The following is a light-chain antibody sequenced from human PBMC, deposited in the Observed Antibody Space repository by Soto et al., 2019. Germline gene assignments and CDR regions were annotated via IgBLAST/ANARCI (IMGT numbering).Light chain of an antibody. CDR3: QQGSNSIT. Sequence: EIVLTQSPATLSLSPEERATLSCRASQSVSSYLAWYQQKPGQAPRLLIYDASNRTTGIPARFSGSGSGTDFTLTISSLEPEDFAVYDCQQGSNSITFGQGTRLEIK. CDR2: DAS. J-gene: IGKJ5*01. V-gene: IGKV3-11*01. CDR1: QSVSSY.